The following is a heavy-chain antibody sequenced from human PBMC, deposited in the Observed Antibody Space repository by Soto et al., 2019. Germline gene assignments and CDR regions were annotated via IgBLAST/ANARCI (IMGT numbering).Heavy chain of an antibody. Sequence: GASVKVSCKASGYTFTSYYMHWVRQAPGQGLEWMGIINPSGGSTSYAQKFQGRVTMTRDTSTSTVYMELSSLRSEDTAVYYCAREYYYDSSGYHRGPDAFDIWGQGTMVTV. V-gene: IGHV1-46*01. CDR3: AREYYYDSSGYHRGPDAFDI. J-gene: IGHJ3*02. D-gene: IGHD3-22*01. CDR2: INPSGGST. CDR1: GYTFTSYY.